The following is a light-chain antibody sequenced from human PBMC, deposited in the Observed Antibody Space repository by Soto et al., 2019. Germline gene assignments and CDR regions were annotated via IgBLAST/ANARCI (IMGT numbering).Light chain of an antibody. CDR1: QSISTY. J-gene: IGKJ5*01. CDR3: QQSYMDPIT. CDR2: DAS. Sequence: DIQMTQSPSSLSASVGNRVTITCRASQSISTYLNWYQKKPGKAPNLLIYDASRLQSGVPSRFSGSGGGTDFTLSISSVQPEDFATYFCQQSYMDPITFGQGIQLEI. V-gene: IGKV1-39*01.